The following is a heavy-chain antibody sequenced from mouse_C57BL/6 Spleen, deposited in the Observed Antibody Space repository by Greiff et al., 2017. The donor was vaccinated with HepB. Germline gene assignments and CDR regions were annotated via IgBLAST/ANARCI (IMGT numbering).Heavy chain of an antibody. D-gene: IGHD2-4*01. Sequence: QVQLQQPGAELVRPGSSVKLSCKASGYTFTSYWMDWVKQRPGQGLEWIGNIYPSDSETHYNQKFKDKSTLTVDKSSSTAYMQLSSLTSEDSAVYYGARSADDDVESAMDYWGQGTSVTVSS. CDR2: IYPSDSET. CDR3: ARSADDDVESAMDY. V-gene: IGHV1-61*01. J-gene: IGHJ4*01. CDR1: GYTFTSYW.